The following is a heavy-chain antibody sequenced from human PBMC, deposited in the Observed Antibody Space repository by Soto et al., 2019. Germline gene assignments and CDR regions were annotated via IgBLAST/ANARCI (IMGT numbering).Heavy chain of an antibody. CDR3: AAETGAAAVPFDY. Sequence: SVKVSCKASGGTFSSYTISWVRQAPGQGLEWMGRIIPILGIANYAQKFQERVTITRDMSTSTAYMELSSLRSEDTAVYYYAAETGAAAVPFDYWGQGTLVTVSS. CDR1: GGTFSSYT. V-gene: IGHV1-69*02. D-gene: IGHD6-13*01. CDR2: IIPILGIA. J-gene: IGHJ4*02.